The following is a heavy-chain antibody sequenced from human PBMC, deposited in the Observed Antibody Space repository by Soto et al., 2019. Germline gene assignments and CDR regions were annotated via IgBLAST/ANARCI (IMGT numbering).Heavy chain of an antibody. CDR3: ARDRLARGIPVAGRIDY. J-gene: IGHJ4*02. CDR1: GFTFSSYS. Sequence: GGSLRLSCAASGFTFSSYSMSWVRQAPGKGLEWVSAISGSGGSTYYADSVKGRFTISRDNSKNTLYLQMNSLRAEDTAVYYCARDRLARGIPVAGRIDYWGQGALVTVSS. D-gene: IGHD6-19*01. V-gene: IGHV3-23*01. CDR2: ISGSGGST.